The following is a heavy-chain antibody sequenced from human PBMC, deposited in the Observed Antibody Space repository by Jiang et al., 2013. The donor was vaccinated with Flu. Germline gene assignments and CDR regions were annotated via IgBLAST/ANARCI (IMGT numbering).Heavy chain of an antibody. V-gene: IGHV4-38-2*01. D-gene: IGHD1-26*01. Sequence: KPSETLSLTCAVSSYFVSSGYYWGWIRQPPGRGWSGLGVSIIWEHLLQPSLKSRVTISVDTSKNQFSLKLSSVTAADTAVYYCARSGAAGDGFDIWGQGTMVTVSS. CDR3: ARSGAAGDGFDI. CDR1: SYFVSSGYY. CDR2: SIIWEH. J-gene: IGHJ3*02.